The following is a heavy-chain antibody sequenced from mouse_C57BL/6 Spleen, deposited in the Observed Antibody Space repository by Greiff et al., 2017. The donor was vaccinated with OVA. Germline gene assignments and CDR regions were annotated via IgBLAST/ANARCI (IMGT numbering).Heavy chain of an antibody. D-gene: IGHD1-1*01. CDR3: ARRGADYGSSYSYWYFDV. CDR2: ILPGSGST. Sequence: QVQLKESGAELMKPGASVKLSCKATGYTFTGYWIEWVKQRPGHGLEWIGEILPGSGSTNYNEKFKGKATFTADTSSNTAYMQLSSLTTEDSAIYYCARRGADYGSSYSYWYFDVWGTGTTVTVSS. J-gene: IGHJ1*03. V-gene: IGHV1-9*01. CDR1: GYTFTGYW.